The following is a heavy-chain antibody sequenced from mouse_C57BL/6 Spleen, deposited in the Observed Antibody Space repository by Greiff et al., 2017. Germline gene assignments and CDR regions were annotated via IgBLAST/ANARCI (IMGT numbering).Heavy chain of an antibody. D-gene: IGHD4-1*01. V-gene: IGHV1-26*01. Sequence: VQLQQSGPELVKPGASVKISCKASGYTFTDYYMNWVKQSHGKSLEWIGDINPNNGGTSYNQKFKGKATLTVDKSSSTAYMELRRLTSEDSAVSYCARELGYFDYWRQGTTLTVSS. CDR1: GYTFTDYY. CDR2: INPNNGGT. J-gene: IGHJ2*01. CDR3: ARELGYFDY.